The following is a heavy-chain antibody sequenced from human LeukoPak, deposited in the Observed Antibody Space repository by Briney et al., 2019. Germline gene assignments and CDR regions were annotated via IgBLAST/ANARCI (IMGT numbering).Heavy chain of an antibody. V-gene: IGHV1-69*13. J-gene: IGHJ3*02. CDR1: GGTFSSYA. Sequence: SVKVSCKASGGTFSSYAISRVRQAPGQGLEWMGGIIPIFGTANYAQKFQGRVTITADESTSTAYMELSSLRSEDTAVYYCARLVEMATKRAFDIWGQGTMVTVSS. CDR3: ARLVEMATKRAFDI. D-gene: IGHD5-24*01. CDR2: IIPIFGTA.